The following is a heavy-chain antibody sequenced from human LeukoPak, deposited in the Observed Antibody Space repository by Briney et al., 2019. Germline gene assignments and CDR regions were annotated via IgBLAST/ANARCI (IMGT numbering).Heavy chain of an antibody. CDR3: AKEWSDSYYFDY. CDR1: GFTFSSYA. CDR2: ISVSDDST. J-gene: IGHJ4*02. V-gene: IGHV3-23*01. Sequence: GGSLRLSCAASGFTFSSYAMSWVRQAPGKGLEWVSAISVSDDSTYYADSVKGRFTISRDNSKNTLYLQMNSLRAEDTAAYYCAKEWSDSYYFDYWGQGTLVTVSS. D-gene: IGHD3-3*01.